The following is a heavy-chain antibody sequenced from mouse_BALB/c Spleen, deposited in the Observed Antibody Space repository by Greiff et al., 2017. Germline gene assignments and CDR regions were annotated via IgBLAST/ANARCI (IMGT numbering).Heavy chain of an antibody. J-gene: IGHJ4*01. CDR1: GFSLTSYG. V-gene: IGHV2-2*02. CDR3: ARRGTYYGNYVDAMDY. CDR2: IWSGGST. Sequence: VKLQQSGPGLVQPSQSLSITCTVSGFSLTSYGVHWVRQSPGKGLEWLGVIWSGGSTDYNAAFISRLSISKDNSKSQVFFKMNSLQANDTAIYYCARRGTYYGNYVDAMDYWGQGTSVTVSS. D-gene: IGHD2-1*01.